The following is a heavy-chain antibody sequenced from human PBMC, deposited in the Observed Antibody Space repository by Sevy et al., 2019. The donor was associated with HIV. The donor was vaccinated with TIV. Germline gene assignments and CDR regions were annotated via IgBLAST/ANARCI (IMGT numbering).Heavy chain of an antibody. D-gene: IGHD5-12*01. V-gene: IGHV4-59*08. CDR3: ARHLRGDGYHYYFDY. J-gene: IGHJ4*02. Sequence: SETLSLTCTVSGGSISSYYWSWIRQSLQGLEWIGYIYYSGSTKYNPSLESRVTMSVDTSKNQFSLNLISVTAADTAVYYCARHLRGDGYHYYFDYWGQGTLVTVSS. CDR2: IYYSGST. CDR1: GGSISSYY.